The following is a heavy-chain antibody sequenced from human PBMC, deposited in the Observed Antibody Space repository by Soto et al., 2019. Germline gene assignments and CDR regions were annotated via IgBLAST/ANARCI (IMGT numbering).Heavy chain of an antibody. Sequence: QLQLQESGPGLVKPSETLSLTCTVSGGSISGSSYYWGWIRQPPGKGLEWIGNIYYSGSTYYNPSLKSRVTISVDTSKNQLSLKLSSVTAADTAVYYCMLGSGWKDFDYWGQGTLVTVSS. CDR1: GGSISGSSYY. CDR3: MLGSGWKDFDY. J-gene: IGHJ4*02. CDR2: IYYSGST. D-gene: IGHD3-22*01. V-gene: IGHV4-39*01.